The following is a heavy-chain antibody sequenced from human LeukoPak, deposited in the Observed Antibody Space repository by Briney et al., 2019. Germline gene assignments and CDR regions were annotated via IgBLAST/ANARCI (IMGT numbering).Heavy chain of an antibody. CDR1: GGSISSYY. V-gene: IGHV4-59*08. CDR2: IYYSGST. J-gene: IGHJ4*02. CDR3: ATLVVGDSGYVSIDY. D-gene: IGHD5-12*01. Sequence: PSETLSLTCTVSGGSISSYYWSWLRQPPGKGLEWIGYIYYSGSTNYNPSLKSRVTISVDTSKDQFSLKLSSVTAADTAVYYCATLVVGDSGYVSIDYWGQGTLVTVSS.